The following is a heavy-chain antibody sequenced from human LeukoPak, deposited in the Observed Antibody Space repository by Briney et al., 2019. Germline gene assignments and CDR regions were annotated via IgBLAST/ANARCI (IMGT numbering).Heavy chain of an antibody. D-gene: IGHD2-8*01. J-gene: IGHJ4*02. Sequence: ASVKVSCKVSGYTLTELSMHWVRQAPGKRLEWMGGFDPEDGETIYAQKFQGRVTMTEDTSTDTAYMELSSLRSEDTAVYYCATDRACTNGVCHARSPFDYWGQGTLVTVSS. CDR3: ATDRACTNGVCHARSPFDY. V-gene: IGHV1-24*01. CDR1: GYTLTELS. CDR2: FDPEDGET.